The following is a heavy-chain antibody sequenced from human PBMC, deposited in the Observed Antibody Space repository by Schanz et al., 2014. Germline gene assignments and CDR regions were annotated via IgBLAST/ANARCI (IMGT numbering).Heavy chain of an antibody. Sequence: VQLVESGGGVVQPGRSLRLSCAASGFTFTNYAMSWVRQAPGKGLEWVSYVSRSTPDIYYADSVKGRFTMSRDNAKNSVFLQMNSLRAEDTALYYCARDRRNADLDYWGQGTLVTVSS. D-gene: IGHD1-1*01. CDR1: GFTFTNYA. CDR2: VSRSTPDI. CDR3: ARDRRNADLDY. V-gene: IGHV3-48*01. J-gene: IGHJ4*02.